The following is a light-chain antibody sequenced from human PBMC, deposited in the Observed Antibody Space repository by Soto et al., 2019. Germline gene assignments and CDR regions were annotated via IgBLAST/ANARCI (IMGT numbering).Light chain of an antibody. V-gene: IGKV1-5*03. CDR2: KAS. CDR3: QQYESYPMT. J-gene: IGKJ4*01. CDR1: QSISSW. Sequence: DSQMTQYPSTLSASVGDRVTITCRASQSISSWLAWYQQKPGKAPKLLISKASTLHSGVPPRFSGSGSGTEFPLTISSLQPDDFAIYYCQQYESYPMTFGGGTKVEIK.